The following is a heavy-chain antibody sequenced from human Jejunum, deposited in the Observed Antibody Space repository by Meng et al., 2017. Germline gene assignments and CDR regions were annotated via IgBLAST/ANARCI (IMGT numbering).Heavy chain of an antibody. D-gene: IGHD1-26*01. V-gene: IGHV3-23*01. J-gene: IGHJ3*02. Sequence: GESLKISCGTSGLAFSTYAMSWVRQAPGKGLEWVSGISGSGATTYYADSVKGRFTISRDNSKNTVYLQVDSLRAEDTAVYYCAKDLMGATPSDAFDIWGQGTMVTVSS. CDR1: GLAFSTYA. CDR2: ISGSGATT. CDR3: AKDLMGATPSDAFDI.